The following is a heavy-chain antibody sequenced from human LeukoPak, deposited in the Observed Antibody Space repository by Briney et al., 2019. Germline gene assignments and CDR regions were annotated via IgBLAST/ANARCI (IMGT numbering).Heavy chain of an antibody. V-gene: IGHV4-34*01. CDR3: ARGNPSTTVTTPLGWFDP. D-gene: IGHD4-17*01. CDR2: INHSGST. CDR1: GGSFSGYY. Sequence: SETLSLTCAVHGGSFSGYYWSWIRQPPGKGLEWIGEINHSGSTNYNPSLKSRVTISVDTSKNQFSLKLSSVTAADTAVYYCARGNPSTTVTTPLGWFDPWGQGTLVTVSS. J-gene: IGHJ5*02.